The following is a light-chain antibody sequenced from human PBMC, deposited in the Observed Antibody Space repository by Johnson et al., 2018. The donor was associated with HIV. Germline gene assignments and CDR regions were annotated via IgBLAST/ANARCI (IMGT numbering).Light chain of an antibody. CDR3: GTWDSSLSAV. J-gene: IGLJ1*01. CDR2: DNN. V-gene: IGLV1-51*01. Sequence: QSLLTQPPSVSAAPGQKVTISCSGSSSNIGNNYVSWYQQLPGTAPKLLIYDNNKRPSGIPDRFSGSKSGTSATLGITGLQTGDEAGYYCGTWDSSLSAVFGTGTKVTVL. CDR1: SSNIGNNY.